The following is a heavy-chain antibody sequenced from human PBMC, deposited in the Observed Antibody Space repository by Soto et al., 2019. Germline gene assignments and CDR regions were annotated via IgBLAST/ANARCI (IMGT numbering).Heavy chain of an antibody. CDR2: IYHGVST. CDR1: GYSISSGYY. CDR3: ARLSDWVPYYYDSRPETFEKWFDP. V-gene: IGHV4-38-2*01. J-gene: IGHJ5*02. D-gene: IGHD3-22*01. Sequence: PSETLSLTCAVSGYSISSGYYWGWLRQPPGKGLEWIGSIYHGVSTYYNPSLNSRVTLSIDMTNNHVSLILNSVTAADTAVYYWARLSDWVPYYYDSRPETFEKWFDPLGQGTLVTVSS.